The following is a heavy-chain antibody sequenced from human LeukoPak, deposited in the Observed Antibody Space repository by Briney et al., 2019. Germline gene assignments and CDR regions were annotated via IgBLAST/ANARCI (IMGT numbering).Heavy chain of an antibody. Sequence: PGGSLRLSCAASGFTFSSYAMSWVRQAPGKGLEWVSAISGSGGSTYYADSVKGRFTISRDNSKNTLYLQMNSLRAEDTAVYYCAKYRITMIVVGGAFDIWAKGQWSPSLQ. CDR1: GFTFSSYA. CDR3: AKYRITMIVVGGAFDI. CDR2: ISGSGGST. J-gene: IGHJ3*02. V-gene: IGHV3-23*01. D-gene: IGHD3-22*01.